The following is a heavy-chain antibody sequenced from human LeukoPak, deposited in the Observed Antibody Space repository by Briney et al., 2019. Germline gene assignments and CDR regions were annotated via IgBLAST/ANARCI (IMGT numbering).Heavy chain of an antibody. CDR1: GFTFGSCA. Sequence: GGSLRLSCAASGFTFGSCAMSWVRQAPGKGLECVSVISGGGGSTYYADSVKGRFTISRDNSKITLYLQMNSLRAEDTAIYYCAKNYYDSSEYFDSWGQGTLVTVSS. CDR3: AKNYYDSSEYFDS. J-gene: IGHJ4*02. CDR2: ISGGGGST. V-gene: IGHV3-23*01. D-gene: IGHD3-22*01.